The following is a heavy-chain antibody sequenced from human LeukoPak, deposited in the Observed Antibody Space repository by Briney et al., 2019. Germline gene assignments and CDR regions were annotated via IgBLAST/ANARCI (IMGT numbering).Heavy chain of an antibody. CDR1: GFRFSMYG. CDR2: IRNSGDST. J-gene: IGHJ3*02. V-gene: IGHV3-23*01. D-gene: IGHD2-2*01. Sequence: GGSLRLYCAVSGFRFSMYGMSWVRQAPGKGLEWVTGIRNSGDSTYYADSVKGRFTISRDNSKNTLYLQMNSLRAEDAAVYYCAKEMPNTGAFDIWGQGTMVTVSS. CDR3: AKEMPNTGAFDI.